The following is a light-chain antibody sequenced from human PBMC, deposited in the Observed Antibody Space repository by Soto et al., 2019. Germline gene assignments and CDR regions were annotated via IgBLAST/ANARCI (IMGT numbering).Light chain of an antibody. V-gene: IGKV1-9*01. CDR3: QQYNTYST. Sequence: DIQLTQSPSFLSASVGDRVTITCRASQGISSYLAWYQQQPGKAPKVLIYAASTLHSGVPSRFRGSESGTEFTLTISSLQPDDFATYYCQQYNTYSTFGRGTKVEIK. CDR2: AAS. CDR1: QGISSY. J-gene: IGKJ1*01.